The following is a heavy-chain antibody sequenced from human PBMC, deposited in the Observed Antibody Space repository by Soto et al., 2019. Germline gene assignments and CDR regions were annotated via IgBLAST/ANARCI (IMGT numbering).Heavy chain of an antibody. D-gene: IGHD6-13*01. V-gene: IGHV4-39*01. CDR1: GGSISSSSYY. CDR2: IYYSGST. J-gene: IGHJ5*02. Sequence: TSETLSLTCTVSGGSISSSSYYWGWIRQPPGKGLEWIGSIYYSGSTYYNPSLKSRVTISVDTSKNQFSLKLSSVTAADTAVYYCARHNPAAAPWGQGTLVTVSS. CDR3: ARHNPAAAP.